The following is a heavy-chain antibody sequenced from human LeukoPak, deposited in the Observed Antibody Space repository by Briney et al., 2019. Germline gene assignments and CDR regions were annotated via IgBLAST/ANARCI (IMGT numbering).Heavy chain of an antibody. CDR2: IYYSGST. J-gene: IGHJ3*02. Sequence: SETLSLTCTVSGGSISSYYWSWIRQPPGKGLEWIGYIYYSGSTNYNPSLKSRVTISVDTSKNQFSLKLSSVTAADTAVYYCARREYYYDSSGYYDRTDAFDIWGQGTMVTVSS. V-gene: IGHV4-59*08. D-gene: IGHD3-22*01. CDR3: ARREYYYDSSGYYDRTDAFDI. CDR1: GGSISSYY.